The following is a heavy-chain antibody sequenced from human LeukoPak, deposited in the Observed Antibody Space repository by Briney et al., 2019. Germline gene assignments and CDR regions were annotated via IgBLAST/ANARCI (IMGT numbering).Heavy chain of an antibody. Sequence: GGSLRLSCAASGFTFSSYWMHWVRQAPGKGLVWVSRINTDGSSTSYADSVKGRFTISRDNAKNTLYLQMISLGAEDTAVYYCARSSYGSSSGYYYMDVWGKGTTVTVSS. D-gene: IGHD6-6*01. CDR1: GFTFSSYW. CDR3: ARSSYGSSSGYYYMDV. CDR2: INTDGSST. V-gene: IGHV3-74*01. J-gene: IGHJ6*03.